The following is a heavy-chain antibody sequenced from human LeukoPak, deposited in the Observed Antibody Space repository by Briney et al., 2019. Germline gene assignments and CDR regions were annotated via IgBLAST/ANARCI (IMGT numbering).Heavy chain of an antibody. Sequence: GGSLRLSCAASGFTFSSYAMSWVRQAPGKGREWASSISSDSDYIYYADSLKGRFTISRDNAKNSLYLQMISLRAEDTAVYYCARVAFGLYVMDVWGQGTTVTVSS. V-gene: IGHV3-21*01. CDR3: ARVAFGLYVMDV. CDR2: ISSDSDYI. D-gene: IGHD3/OR15-3a*01. J-gene: IGHJ6*02. CDR1: GFTFSSYA.